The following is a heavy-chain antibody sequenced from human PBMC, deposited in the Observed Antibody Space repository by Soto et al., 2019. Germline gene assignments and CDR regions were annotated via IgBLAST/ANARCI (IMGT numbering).Heavy chain of an antibody. CDR2: IYYSGST. CDR1: GGSISSGGYY. V-gene: IGHV4-31*03. J-gene: IGHJ4*02. Sequence: SETLSLTCTVSGGSISSGGYYWSWIRQHPGKGLEWIGYIYYSGSTYYNPSLKSRVTISVDTSKNQFSLKLSSVTAADTAVYYCARGVAQRLSYFDYWGQGTLVTVSS. CDR3: ARGVAQRLSYFDY. D-gene: IGHD2-15*01.